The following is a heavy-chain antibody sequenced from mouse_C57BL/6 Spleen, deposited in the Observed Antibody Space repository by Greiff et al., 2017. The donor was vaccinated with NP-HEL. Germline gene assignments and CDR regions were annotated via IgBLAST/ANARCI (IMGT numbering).Heavy chain of an antibody. J-gene: IGHJ2*01. V-gene: IGHV1-52*01. D-gene: IGHD1-1*01. Sequence: QVQLQQPGAELVRPGSSVKLSCKASGYTFTSYWMHWVKQRPIQGLEWIGNIDPSDSETHYNQKFKDKATLTVDKSSSTAYMQLSSLTSDDSAVYYCARSDYYGSGFDYWGQGTTLTVSS. CDR3: ARSDYYGSGFDY. CDR2: IDPSDSET. CDR1: GYTFTSYW.